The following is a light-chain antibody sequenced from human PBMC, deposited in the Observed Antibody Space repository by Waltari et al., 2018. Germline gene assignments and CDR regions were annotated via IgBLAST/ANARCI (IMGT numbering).Light chain of an antibody. CDR1: ISDVGGYNY. CDR3: TSYAGGNNLGV. V-gene: IGLV2-8*01. CDR2: EIN. J-gene: IGLJ3*02. Sequence: QSALTQPPSASGSPGQSITISCTGTISDVGGYNYVSWYQQYPGETPKLIIYEINMRPSGVPHRFSGSKSGNTASLTVSGLQAEDEADYYCTSYAGGNNLGVFGGGTKVTVL.